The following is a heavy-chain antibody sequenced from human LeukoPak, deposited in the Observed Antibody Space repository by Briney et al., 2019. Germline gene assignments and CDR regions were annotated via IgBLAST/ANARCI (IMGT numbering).Heavy chain of an antibody. CDR3: ARSLGYYDY. Sequence: GGSLRLSCTASGFTFISHWMSWVRQAPGKGLEWVASIKQDGSEKNYVDSVKGRFTISRDNAKNSLYLQMNSLRAEDTAVYYCARSLGYYDYWGQGTLVTVSS. D-gene: IGHD2/OR15-2a*01. CDR1: GFTFISHW. J-gene: IGHJ4*02. CDR2: IKQDGSEK. V-gene: IGHV3-7*01.